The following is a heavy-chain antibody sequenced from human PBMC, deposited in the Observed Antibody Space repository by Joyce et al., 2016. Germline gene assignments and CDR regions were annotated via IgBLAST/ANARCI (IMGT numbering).Heavy chain of an antibody. V-gene: IGHV3-48*02. J-gene: IGHJ3*02. Sequence: EAQLVESGGDLVKPGGSLRLSCAVSGFTFSTYGMGWVRQPPGKGLEWVSYMKGGSTTIYYADSVKGRFTISRDNAKNSLSLQMNRLRDEDTAVYYCARASRYCRYGECYTGLAFDTWGQGTMVSVSS. CDR3: ARASRYCRYGECYTGLAFDT. CDR2: MKGGSTTI. CDR1: GFTFSTYG. D-gene: IGHD2-8*01.